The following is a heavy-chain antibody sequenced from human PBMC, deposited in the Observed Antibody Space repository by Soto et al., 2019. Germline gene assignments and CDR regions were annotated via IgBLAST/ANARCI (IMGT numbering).Heavy chain of an antibody. CDR1: GFTFSSYG. CDR2: ISYDGSNK. J-gene: IGHJ6*02. V-gene: IGHV3-30*19. Sequence: QVQLVESGGGVVQPGRSLRLSCAASGFTFSSYGMHWVRQAPGKGLEWVAVISYDGSNKYYADSVKGRFTISRDNSKNTLYLQMNSLRAEDTAVYYCARDNYGGNPPGGYYYYGMDVWGQGTTVTVSS. D-gene: IGHD4-17*01. CDR3: ARDNYGGNPPGGYYYYGMDV.